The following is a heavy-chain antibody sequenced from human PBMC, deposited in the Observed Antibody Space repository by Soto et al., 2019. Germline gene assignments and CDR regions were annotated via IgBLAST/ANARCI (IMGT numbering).Heavy chain of an antibody. J-gene: IGHJ6*02. CDR1: GGSISSSSYY. V-gene: IGHV4-39*01. CDR3: GAQLGSGSDYYCDGTDV. Sequence: SDTLSLTCTVSGGSISSSSYYWGWIRQPPGKGLEWIGSIYYSGSTYYNPSLKSRVTISVDTSKNQFSLKLSSVTAADTAVYYCGAQLGSGSDYYCDGTDVWGQGTKVTVYS. CDR2: IYYSGST. D-gene: IGHD3-22*01.